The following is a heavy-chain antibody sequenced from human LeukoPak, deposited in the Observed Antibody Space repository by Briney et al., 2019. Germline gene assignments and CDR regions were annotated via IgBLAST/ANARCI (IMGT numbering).Heavy chain of an antibody. CDR3: ARHNWGSVNWFDP. Sequence: GGSLRLSCAASGFTFSSYSMNWVRQAPGKGLEWVSSISSSSSYIYYADSVKGRFTISRDNAKNSLYLQMNSLRAEDTAVYYCARHNWGSVNWFDPWGQGTLVTVSS. CDR1: GFTFSSYS. V-gene: IGHV3-21*01. D-gene: IGHD7-27*01. J-gene: IGHJ5*02. CDR2: ISSSSSYI.